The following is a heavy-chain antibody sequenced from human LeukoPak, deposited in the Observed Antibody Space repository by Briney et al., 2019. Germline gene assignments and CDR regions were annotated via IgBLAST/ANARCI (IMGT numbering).Heavy chain of an antibody. CDR2: LYYGGST. Sequence: SETLSLTCTVSGGSVSSSNYYWGWIRQPPGKGLEWIGTLYYGGSTYYNPSLKSRVTISVDTSKNQFSLKLNSVAAADTAVYYCARGPPKRIVPRMDVWGKGTTVTVSS. CDR1: GGSVSSSNYY. J-gene: IGHJ6*03. D-gene: IGHD1-26*01. V-gene: IGHV4-39*01. CDR3: ARGPPKRIVPRMDV.